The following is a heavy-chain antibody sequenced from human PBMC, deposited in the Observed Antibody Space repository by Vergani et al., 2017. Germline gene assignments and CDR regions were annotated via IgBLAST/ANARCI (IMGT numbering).Heavy chain of an antibody. Sequence: QVQLVQSGAEVRKPGASVRVSCKASGYTFINYDLNWVRQATGQGLEWMGWMNPNSGNIGYAQNFQGRVTFTRDTSISTAYMEMSSLTSEDTAVYYCAGGGQRSGWTLGMGMDVWGQGTTVTVSS. CDR1: GYTFINYD. CDR2: MNPNSGNI. J-gene: IGHJ6*02. D-gene: IGHD6-19*01. CDR3: AGGGQRSGWTLGMGMDV. V-gene: IGHV1-8*03.